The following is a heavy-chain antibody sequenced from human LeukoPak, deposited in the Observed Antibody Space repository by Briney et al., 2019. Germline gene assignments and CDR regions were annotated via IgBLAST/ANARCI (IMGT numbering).Heavy chain of an antibody. J-gene: IGHJ3*02. D-gene: IGHD5-12*01. CDR1: GGSFSGYY. Sequence: PSETLSLTCAVYGGSFSGYYWSWIRQPPGKGLEWIEEINHSGSTNYNPSLKSRVTISVDTSKNQFSLKLSSVTAADTAVYYCARLSGYDAFDIWGQGTMVTVSS. CDR2: INHSGST. CDR3: ARLSGYDAFDI. V-gene: IGHV4-34*01.